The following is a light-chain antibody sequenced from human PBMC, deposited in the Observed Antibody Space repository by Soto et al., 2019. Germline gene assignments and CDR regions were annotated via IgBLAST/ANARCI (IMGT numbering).Light chain of an antibody. CDR1: GSNIGAGYG. CDR3: QSYDSNLSEV. CDR2: GSD. J-gene: IGLJ1*01. V-gene: IGLV1-40*01. Sequence: QSVLTQPPSEPGAPGQTVTISCTGSGSNIGAGYGVQWYQQLPGTAPRLLIYGSDDRPSGVPDRFSASVSGNSAPLAITGLQTEDEAVYYCQSYDSNLSEVFGPGTKVTVL.